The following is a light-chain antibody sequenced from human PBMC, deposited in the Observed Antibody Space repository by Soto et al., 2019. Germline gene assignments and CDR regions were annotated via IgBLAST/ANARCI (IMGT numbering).Light chain of an antibody. CDR1: SSDVGDYNY. CDR2: DVI. CDR3: YSYAGSSWV. J-gene: IGLJ3*02. V-gene: IGLV2-11*01. Sequence: QSVLTQPRSVSGSPGQSVTISCIGTSSDVGDYNYVSWYQQHPGKAPTLMVYDVIKRPSGVPGRFSGSKSGNTASLTISGLQAEDEADYYCYSYAGSSWVFGGGTKVTVL.